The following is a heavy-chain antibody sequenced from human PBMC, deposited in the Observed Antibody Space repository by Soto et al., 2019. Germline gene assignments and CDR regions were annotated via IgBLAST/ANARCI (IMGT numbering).Heavy chain of an antibody. J-gene: IGHJ4*02. CDR3: ARDSAPWSGYYFDY. Sequence: VKVSCKASGYTFTSYAMHWVRQAPGQRLEWMGWINAGNGNTKYSQKFQGRVTITRDTSASTAYMELSSLRSEDTAVYYCARDSAPWSGYYFDYWGQGTLVTVSS. V-gene: IGHV1-3*01. CDR1: GYTFTSYA. D-gene: IGHD2-8*02. CDR2: INAGNGNT.